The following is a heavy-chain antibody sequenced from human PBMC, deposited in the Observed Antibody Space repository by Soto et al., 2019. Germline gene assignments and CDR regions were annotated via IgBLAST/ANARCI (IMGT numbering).Heavy chain of an antibody. J-gene: IGHJ1*01. CDR3: ARGDDSSGYYTPAN. CDR1: GFTFSNYD. CDR2: ISFDGSHT. D-gene: IGHD3-22*01. V-gene: IGHV3-33*07. Sequence: GGSLRLSCEASGFTFSNYDMYWVRQAPGKGLEWVALISFDGSHTYYEDSVKGRFTISRDNSKNTLYLQMNSLRDEDTAVFYCARGDDSSGYYTPANWGQGTRVTVSS.